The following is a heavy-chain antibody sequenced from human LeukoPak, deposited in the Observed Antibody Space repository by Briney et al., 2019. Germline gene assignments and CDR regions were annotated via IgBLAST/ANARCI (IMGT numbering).Heavy chain of an antibody. CDR1: GSTFSSYS. CDR3: ARQNDFWLDY. CDR2: IYPGDSDT. V-gene: IGHV5-51*01. D-gene: IGHD3-3*01. J-gene: IGHJ4*02. Sequence: GQSLRISCKGPGSTFSSYSIGWVRPPPGQGMAWMGTIYPGDSDTRHSPSLQGRATIPVATSIATPYLPCNSPPAAHTALYHFARQNDFWLDYWGQGTLVTVSS.